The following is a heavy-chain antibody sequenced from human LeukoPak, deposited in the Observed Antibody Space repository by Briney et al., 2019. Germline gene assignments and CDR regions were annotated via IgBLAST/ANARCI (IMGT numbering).Heavy chain of an antibody. D-gene: IGHD6-13*01. CDR1: GDSVSSNSAA. CDR3: ARGAGPKQQLTAYYFDY. CDR2: TYYRSKWYN. J-gene: IGHJ4*02. Sequence: SQTLSLTCAISGDSVSSNSAAWNWIRQCPSRGLEWLGRTYYRSKWYNDYAVSVKSRITINPDTSKNQFSLQLNSVTPEDTAVYYCARGAGPKQQLTAYYFDYWGQGTLVTVSS. V-gene: IGHV6-1*01.